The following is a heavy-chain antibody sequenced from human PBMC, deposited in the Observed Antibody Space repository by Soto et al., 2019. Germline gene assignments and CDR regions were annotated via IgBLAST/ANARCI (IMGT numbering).Heavy chain of an antibody. J-gene: IGHJ1*01. CDR2: IYYSGST. D-gene: IGHD2-21*02. Sequence: QHPGKGLEWIGYIYYSGSTYYNPSLKSRVTISVDTSKNQFSLKLSSVTAADTAVYYCARGAWGVTEYLQHSGQGTLVTVSS. V-gene: IGHV4-31*02. CDR3: ARGAWGVTEYLQH.